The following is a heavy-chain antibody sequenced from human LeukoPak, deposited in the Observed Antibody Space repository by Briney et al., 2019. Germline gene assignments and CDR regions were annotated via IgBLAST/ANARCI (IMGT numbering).Heavy chain of an antibody. CDR3: ARGGSHTPTYYYDSSGYCFDY. J-gene: IGHJ4*02. CDR2: INPNSGGT. V-gene: IGHV1-2*04. CDR1: GYTFTGYY. D-gene: IGHD3-22*01. Sequence: ASVKVSCKASGYTFTGYYMHWVRQAPGQGLEWMGWINPNSGGTNYAQKFQGWVTMTRDTSISTAYMELSRLRSDDTAVYYCARGGSHTPTYYYDSSGYCFDYWGQGTLVTVSS.